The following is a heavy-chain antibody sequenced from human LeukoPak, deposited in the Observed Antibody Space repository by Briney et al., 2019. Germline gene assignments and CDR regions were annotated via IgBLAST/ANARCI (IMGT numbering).Heavy chain of an antibody. CDR2: TYYRSKWYN. J-gene: IGHJ4*02. CDR3: ARGGSIAVAGGFDY. CDR1: GDRVSSNSAA. Sequence: SQTLSLTCAISGDRVSSNSAAWNWIRQSPSRGLEWLGRTYYRSKWYNDYAVSVKSRITINPDTSKNQFSLQLNSVTPEDTAVYYCARGGSIAVAGGFDYWGQGTLVTVSS. D-gene: IGHD6-19*01. V-gene: IGHV6-1*01.